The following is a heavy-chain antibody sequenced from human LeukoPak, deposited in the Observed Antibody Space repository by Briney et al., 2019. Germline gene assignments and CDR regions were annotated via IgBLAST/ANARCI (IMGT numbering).Heavy chain of an antibody. CDR2: ISKSGNT. Sequence: SETLSLTCTGSGASVSSDFWSWIRQPPGRGLEWIGFISKSGNTNHNPSLKSRVTMSVDTSKNQFSLTLSSVTAADTAVYYCARRARAIDSGGLGTLVTVSS. CDR3: ARRARAIDS. J-gene: IGHJ4*02. CDR1: GASVSSDF. V-gene: IGHV4-59*08. D-gene: IGHD5-12*01.